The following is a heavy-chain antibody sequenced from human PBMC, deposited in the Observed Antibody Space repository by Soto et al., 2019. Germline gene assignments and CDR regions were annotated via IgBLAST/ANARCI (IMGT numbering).Heavy chain of an antibody. V-gene: IGHV4-59*01. CDR3: ARFDYGDYGWFDP. CDR2: IYYSGST. Sequence: QVQLQESGPGLVKPSETLSLTCTVSGGSISSYYWSWIRQPPGKGLEWIGNIYYSGSTNYNPSLKSRVTISVDTSKNQFSLKLSSVTAADTAVYYCARFDYGDYGWFDPWGQGTLVTVSS. CDR1: GGSISSYY. D-gene: IGHD4-17*01. J-gene: IGHJ5*02.